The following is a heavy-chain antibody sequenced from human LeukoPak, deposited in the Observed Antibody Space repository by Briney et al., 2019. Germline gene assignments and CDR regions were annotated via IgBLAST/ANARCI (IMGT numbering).Heavy chain of an antibody. CDR1: GGSISSSSYY. D-gene: IGHD2-15*01. CDR3: ARVSGPRVGGYCSGGSCSHTNNWFDP. Sequence: SETLSLTCTVSGGSISSSSYYWGWIRQPPGKGLEWIGSIYYSGSTYYNPSLKSRVTISVDTSKNQFSLKLSSVTAADTAVYYCARVSGPRVGGYCSGGSCSHTNNWFDPWGQGTLVTVSS. J-gene: IGHJ5*02. V-gene: IGHV4-39*07. CDR2: IYYSGST.